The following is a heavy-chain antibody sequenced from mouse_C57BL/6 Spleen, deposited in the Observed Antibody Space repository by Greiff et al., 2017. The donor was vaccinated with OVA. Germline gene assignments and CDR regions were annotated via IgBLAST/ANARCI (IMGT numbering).Heavy chain of an antibody. CDR2: INPSSGYT. V-gene: IGHV1-4*01. CDR3: ARGGNYYGNYEYFDV. D-gene: IGHD2-1*01. CDR1: GYTFTSYT. J-gene: IGHJ1*03. Sequence: QVQLQQSGAELARPGASVKMSCKASGYTFTSYTMHWVKQRPGQGLEWIGYINPSSGYTKSNQKFKDKATLTADKSSSTAYMQRSSLTSEDSAVYYCARGGNYYGNYEYFDVWGTGTTVTVSS.